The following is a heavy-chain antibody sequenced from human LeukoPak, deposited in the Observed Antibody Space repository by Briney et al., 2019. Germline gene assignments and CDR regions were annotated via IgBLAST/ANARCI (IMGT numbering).Heavy chain of an antibody. V-gene: IGHV4-59*01. Sequence: SETLSLTCTVSGGSINSYYWTWIRQPPGKGLEWIGYMYYSGSTKYNPSLKSRVTMSLDTSRNQFSLKLSSVTVADTAVYYCAGRRADYLWRSNRYFPTFLDCWGRGTRVTVSS. CDR1: GGSINSYY. J-gene: IGHJ4*02. CDR2: MYYSGST. D-gene: IGHD3-16*02. CDR3: AGRRADYLWRSNRYFPTFLDC.